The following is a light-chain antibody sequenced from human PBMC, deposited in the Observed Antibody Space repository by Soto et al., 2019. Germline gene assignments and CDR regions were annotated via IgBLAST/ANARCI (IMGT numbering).Light chain of an antibody. CDR2: LNSDGSH. V-gene: IGLV4-69*01. Sequence: QPVLTQSASASASLGASVKLTCTLSSGRSSYAIAWHQQQPEKGPRYLMKLNSDGSHSKGDGIPDRFSGSSSGAERYLTISSLQSEDEADYYCQTWGTGILVFGGGTKLTVL. J-gene: IGLJ2*01. CDR3: QTWGTGILV. CDR1: SGRSSYA.